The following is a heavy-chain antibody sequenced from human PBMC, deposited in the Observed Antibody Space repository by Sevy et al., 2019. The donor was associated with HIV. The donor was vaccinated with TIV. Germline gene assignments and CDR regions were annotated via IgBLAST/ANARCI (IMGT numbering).Heavy chain of an antibody. D-gene: IGHD2-2*01. V-gene: IGHV3-7*03. J-gene: IGHJ6*02. CDR1: GFTFRSYW. CDR2: IKVDASEK. Sequence: GGSLRLSCAASGFTFRSYWMSWVRQAPGKGLEWVAHIKVDASEKYHVDSVKGRFTISRDNAKNSLFLQMNSLRVEDTAVYYCARDCSSTSCLWGLDVWGQGTAVTVSS. CDR3: ARDCSSTSCLWGLDV.